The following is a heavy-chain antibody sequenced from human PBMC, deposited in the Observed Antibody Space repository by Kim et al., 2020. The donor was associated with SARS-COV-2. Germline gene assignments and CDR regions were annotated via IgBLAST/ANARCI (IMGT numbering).Heavy chain of an antibody. Sequence: GGSLRLSCVASGFAFSSYAMHWVRQAPGKGLEWVSAISGGGATTYFADSVKGRFTISRDNSKNTLYLEMDSLRAEDTALYYCAKAMAGKNWFDPWGQGTLVTVSS. CDR3: AKAMAGKNWFDP. J-gene: IGHJ5*02. V-gene: IGHV3-23*01. CDR1: GFAFSSYA. CDR2: ISGGGATT. D-gene: IGHD6-19*01.